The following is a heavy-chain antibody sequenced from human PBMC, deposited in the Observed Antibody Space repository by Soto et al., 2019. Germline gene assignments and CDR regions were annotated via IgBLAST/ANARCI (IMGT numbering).Heavy chain of an antibody. J-gene: IGHJ4*02. CDR1: GFTFSDYG. CDR3: AKIGLLGCCGRTNCQDALKYFDY. Sequence: QVQLVESGGGVVQPGMSLRLSCAASGFTFSDYGMHWVRQVPGKGLEWVAVISDDATKKSYADSVKGRFTISRDSSKNTVFLQMNSLRTEDTAVYYCAKIGLLGCCGRTNCQDALKYFDYWGQGILVTVSS. CDR2: ISDDATKK. D-gene: IGHD2-15*01. V-gene: IGHV3-30*18.